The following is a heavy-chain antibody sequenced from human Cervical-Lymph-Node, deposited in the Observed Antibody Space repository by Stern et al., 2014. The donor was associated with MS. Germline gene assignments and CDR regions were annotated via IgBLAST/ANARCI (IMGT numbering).Heavy chain of an antibody. Sequence: QLVQSGAEVTKPGESLRISCKTSGYDFTRHLIGWVRQLPGQGLEFMGDIDPSDSATTYSPSFQGQRTISAHTSTTTASVQWRCLRASDTGMYFCARQASTVAHRGDYWCQGTLVTVSS. CDR3: ARQASTVAHRGDY. CDR2: IDPSDSAT. D-gene: IGHD2-21*02. J-gene: IGHJ4*02. CDR1: GYDFTRHL. V-gene: IGHV5-51*01.